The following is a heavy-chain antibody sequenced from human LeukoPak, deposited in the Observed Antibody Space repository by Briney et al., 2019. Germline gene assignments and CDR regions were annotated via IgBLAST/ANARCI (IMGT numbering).Heavy chain of an antibody. Sequence: GGSLRLSCAASGFTFSDYYMSWIRQAPGNGLEWVSHISSSGSTIYYADSVKGRFTISRDNAKNSLYLQMNSLGAEDTAVYYCAKEIAVAGTSFDYWGQGTLVIVSS. D-gene: IGHD6-19*01. CDR3: AKEIAVAGTSFDY. V-gene: IGHV3-11*01. CDR2: ISSSGSTI. CDR1: GFTFSDYY. J-gene: IGHJ4*02.